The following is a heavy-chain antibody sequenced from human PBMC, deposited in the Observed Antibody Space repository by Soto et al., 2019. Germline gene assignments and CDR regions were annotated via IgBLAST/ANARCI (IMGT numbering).Heavy chain of an antibody. V-gene: IGHV4-39*01. J-gene: IGHJ3*02. CDR1: GGSISSSSYY. D-gene: IGHD3-10*01. CDR2: IYYSGST. CDR3: ARLEGWFGGDVFAFDI. Sequence: QLQLQESGPGLVKPSETLSLTCTVSGGSISSSSYYWGWIRQPPGKGLEWIGSIYYSGSTYYNPSLKSRVTISVDTSKNQFSLKLSSVTAADTAVYYCARLEGWFGGDVFAFDIWGQGTMVTVSS.